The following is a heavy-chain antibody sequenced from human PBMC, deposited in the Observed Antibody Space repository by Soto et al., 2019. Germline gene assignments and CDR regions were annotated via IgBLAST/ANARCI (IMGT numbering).Heavy chain of an antibody. Sequence: QVQLQEPGPGLVEPSQTLSLTCTVSGASVRSDYYYWSWIRQPPGRGLEWIGHIYNSGSTYSNPSLKSRVNVSLDTSKNQFSLKLSSVTAADTAVYYCARGPSADKVDYWGQGTLVTVSS. D-gene: IGHD3-3*01. CDR2: IYNSGST. J-gene: IGHJ4*02. CDR3: ARGPSADKVDY. V-gene: IGHV4-30-4*01. CDR1: GASVRSDYYY.